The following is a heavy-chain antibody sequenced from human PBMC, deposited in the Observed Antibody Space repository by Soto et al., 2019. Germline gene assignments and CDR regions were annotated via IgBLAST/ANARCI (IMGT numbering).Heavy chain of an antibody. Sequence: QVQLQESGPGLVKPSETLSLTCTVSGASVRSGSYYWSWVRQPPGRGLEWIGYIYDTGTTNYNPSIKSRVTMSVDTSKNQFSLKLNSLTAADTAVYYCARVEDYGDYFDYWGQGTLVTVSS. J-gene: IGHJ4*02. CDR3: ARVEDYGDYFDY. D-gene: IGHD4-17*01. CDR2: IYDTGTT. V-gene: IGHV4-61*01. CDR1: GASVRSGSYY.